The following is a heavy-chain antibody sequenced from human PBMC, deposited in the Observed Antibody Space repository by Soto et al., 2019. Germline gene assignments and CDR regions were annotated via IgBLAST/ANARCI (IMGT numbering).Heavy chain of an antibody. Sequence: GGSLRLSCAASGFTFSDYYMSWIRQAPGKGLEWVSYISSSGSTIYYADSVKGRFTISRDNAKNSLYLQMNSLRAEDTAVYYCARDVGGSSSWYFYYGMDVWGQGTTVTVSS. CDR2: ISSSGSTI. CDR3: ARDVGGSSSWYFYYGMDV. J-gene: IGHJ6*02. D-gene: IGHD6-13*01. CDR1: GFTFSDYY. V-gene: IGHV3-11*01.